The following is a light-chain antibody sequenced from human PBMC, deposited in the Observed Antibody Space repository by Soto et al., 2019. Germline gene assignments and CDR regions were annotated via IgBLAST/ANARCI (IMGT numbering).Light chain of an antibody. CDR2: DVT. Sequence: QSALTQPASVSGSPGQPITISCTGTSSDVGGYNFVSWYQQHPDKAPKLLIYDVTNRPSGVSNRFSGSKSGNAASLTISGLQAEAEADYYCSSYTSISTYVFGPGTKVPVL. V-gene: IGLV2-14*01. CDR1: SSDVGGYNF. CDR3: SSYTSISTYV. J-gene: IGLJ1*01.